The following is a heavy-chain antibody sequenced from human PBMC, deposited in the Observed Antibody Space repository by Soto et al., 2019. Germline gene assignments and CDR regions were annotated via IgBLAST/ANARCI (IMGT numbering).Heavy chain of an antibody. CDR1: EGTFSTSA. V-gene: IGHV1-69*13. CDR3: AVRGDSVKFDP. J-gene: IGHJ5*02. Sequence: SVKVTCKASEGTFSTSAISWARQAPGKGLEWMGGIIPIFGTANYAQKFQGRVTITADESTSTAYMELSSLRSEDTAVYYCAVRGDSVKFDPWGQGTLVTVSS. CDR2: IIPIFGTA. D-gene: IGHD2-15*01.